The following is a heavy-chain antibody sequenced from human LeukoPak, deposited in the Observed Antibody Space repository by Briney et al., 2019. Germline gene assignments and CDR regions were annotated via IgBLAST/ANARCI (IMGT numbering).Heavy chain of an antibody. D-gene: IGHD6-13*01. Sequence: PSETLSLTCAVYGGSFSGYYWSWIRQPPGKGLEWIGEINHSGSTNYNPSLKSRVTISVDTSKNQFSLKLSSVTAADTAVYYCARGVSSGWYYFDYWGQGTLVTVSS. V-gene: IGHV4-34*01. CDR1: GGSFSGYY. CDR3: ARGVSSGWYYFDY. J-gene: IGHJ4*02. CDR2: INHSGST.